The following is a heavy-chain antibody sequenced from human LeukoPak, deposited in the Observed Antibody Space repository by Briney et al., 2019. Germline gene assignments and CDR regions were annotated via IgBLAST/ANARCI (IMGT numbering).Heavy chain of an antibody. CDR1: GFTFDDYT. D-gene: IGHD3-9*01. J-gene: IGHJ4*02. CDR2: ISWNSGSI. V-gene: IGHV3-9*01. CDR3: AKGLPYYDILTGYSQFDY. Sequence: PGGSLRLSCAASGFTFDDYTMHWVRQAPGKGLEWVSGISWNSGSIGYADSVKGRFTISRDNAKNSLYLQMNSLRAEDTALYYCAKGLPYYDILTGYSQFDYWGQGTLVTVSS.